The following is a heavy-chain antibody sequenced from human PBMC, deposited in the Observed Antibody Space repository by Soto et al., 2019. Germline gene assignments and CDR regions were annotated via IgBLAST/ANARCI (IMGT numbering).Heavy chain of an antibody. CDR1: GYTFTSYY. CDR2: INPSGGST. J-gene: IGHJ6*02. V-gene: IGHV1-46*01. CDR3: ARAERGYYYGMDV. Sequence: GESLKISCKASGYTFTSYYMHWVRQAPGQGLEWMGIINPSGGSTSYAQKFQGRVTMTRDTSTSTVYMELSSLRSEDTAVYYCARAERGYYYGMDVWGQGTAVTVSS.